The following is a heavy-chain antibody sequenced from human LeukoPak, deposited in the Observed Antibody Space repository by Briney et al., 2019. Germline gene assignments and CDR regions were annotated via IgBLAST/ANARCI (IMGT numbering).Heavy chain of an antibody. CDR2: IRYDGSNK. V-gene: IGHV3-30*02. CDR1: GFTFSSYG. Sequence: PGGSLRLSCAASGFTFSSYGMHWVRQAPGKGLEWVAFIRYDGSNKYYADSVKGRFTISRDNSKNTLYLQMNSLRAEDTAVYYCAREIPLFDWLLYLAKGFWFDPWGQGTLVSVSS. D-gene: IGHD3-9*01. J-gene: IGHJ5*02. CDR3: AREIPLFDWLLYLAKGFWFDP.